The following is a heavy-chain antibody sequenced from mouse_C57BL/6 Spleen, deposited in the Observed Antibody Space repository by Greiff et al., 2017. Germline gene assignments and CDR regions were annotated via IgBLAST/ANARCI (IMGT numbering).Heavy chain of an antibody. Sequence: VQLQQPGAELVMPGASVKLSCKASGYTFTSYWMHWVKQRPGQGLEWIGEIDPSDSYTNYNQKFKGKSTLTVDKSSSTAYMQLSSLTSEDSAVYYCAIYYGYDGGFDYWGQGTTLTVSS. D-gene: IGHD2-2*01. CDR2: IDPSDSYT. V-gene: IGHV1-69*01. CDR1: GYTFTSYW. J-gene: IGHJ2*01. CDR3: AIYYGYDGGFDY.